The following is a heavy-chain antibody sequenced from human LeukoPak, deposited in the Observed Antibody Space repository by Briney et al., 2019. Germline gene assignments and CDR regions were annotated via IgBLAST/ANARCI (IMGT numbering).Heavy chain of an antibody. Sequence: GGSLRLSCAASGFTFNTYSMNWVRQAPGKGLEWVSSISSSSSYIYYADSVKGRFTISRDNAKNSLYLQMNSLRAEDTAVYYCAELGITMIGGVWGKGTTVTISS. CDR3: AELGITMIGGV. J-gene: IGHJ6*04. V-gene: IGHV3-21*01. CDR2: ISSSSSYI. D-gene: IGHD3-10*02. CDR1: GFTFNTYS.